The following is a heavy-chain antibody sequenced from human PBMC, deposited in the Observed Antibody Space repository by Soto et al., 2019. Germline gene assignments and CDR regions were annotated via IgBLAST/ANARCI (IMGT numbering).Heavy chain of an antibody. CDR1: GFTFSSYS. CDR3: ARDTQDDFWSGYYRDY. CDR2: ISSSSSTI. J-gene: IGHJ4*02. V-gene: IGHV3-48*02. Sequence: EVQLVESGGGLVQPGGSLRLSCAASGFTFSSYSMNWVRQAPGKGLEWVSYISSSSSTIYYADSVKGRFTISRDNAKNSLYLQMNSLRDEDTAVYYCARDTQDDFWSGYYRDYWGQGTLVNVSS. D-gene: IGHD3-3*01.